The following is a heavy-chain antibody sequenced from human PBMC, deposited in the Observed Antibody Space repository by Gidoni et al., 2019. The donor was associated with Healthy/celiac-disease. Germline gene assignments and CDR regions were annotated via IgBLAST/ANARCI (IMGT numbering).Heavy chain of an antibody. D-gene: IGHD6-19*01. V-gene: IGHV3-30*18. Sequence: QVQLVESGGGVVQPGRSLRLSCAASGFPFSRYGMLWVRQAPGKGLEWVAVISNDGSNKYYADAVKGRFTISRDNSKNTLYLQMNSLRAEDTAVYYCAKDPGYSSGWSRSLVGYWGQGTLVTVSS. CDR3: AKDPGYSSGWSRSLVGY. CDR1: GFPFSRYG. J-gene: IGHJ4*02. CDR2: ISNDGSNK.